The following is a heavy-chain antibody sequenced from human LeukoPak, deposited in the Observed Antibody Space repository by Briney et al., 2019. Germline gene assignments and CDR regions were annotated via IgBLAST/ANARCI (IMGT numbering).Heavy chain of an antibody. J-gene: IGHJ4*02. D-gene: IGHD2-2*01. V-gene: IGHV3-7*01. CDR3: ARHDRGSADSSY. Sequence: GGSLRLSCADPGFTFSNYWMSWFRQTPRRGLEWVANINRDGREKYYVDSVKGRFTISRDNAKNSLYLQMNSLRAEDTALYYCARHDRGSADSSYWGQGTLVTVSA. CDR1: GFTFSNYW. CDR2: INRDGREK.